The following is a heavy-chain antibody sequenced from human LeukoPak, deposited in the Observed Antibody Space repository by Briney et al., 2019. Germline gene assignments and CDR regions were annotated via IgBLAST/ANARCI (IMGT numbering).Heavy chain of an antibody. CDR3: ARGGHIVGATKQYFDY. Sequence: GGSLRLSCAASGFTFSSYSMNWVRQAPGKGLEWVSYISSSSSTIYYADSVKGRFTISRDSAKNSLYLQMNSLRDEDTAVYYCARGGHIVGATKQYFDYWGQGTLVTVSS. CDR1: GFTFSSYS. CDR2: ISSSSSTI. D-gene: IGHD1-26*01. V-gene: IGHV3-48*02. J-gene: IGHJ4*02.